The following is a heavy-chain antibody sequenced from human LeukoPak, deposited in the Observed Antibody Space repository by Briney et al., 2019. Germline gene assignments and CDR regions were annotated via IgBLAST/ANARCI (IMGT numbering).Heavy chain of an antibody. CDR1: GFTFINAW. D-gene: IGHD3-16*01. J-gene: IGHJ6*02. V-gene: IGHV3-7*03. CDR3: ARGGGLDV. CDR2: INHNGNVN. Sequence: PEGSLRLSCAASGFTFINAWMSWARQAPGKGLEWVASINHNGNVNYYVDSVKGRFTISRDNAKNSLYLQMSNLRAEDTAVYFCARGGGLDVWGQGATVTVSS.